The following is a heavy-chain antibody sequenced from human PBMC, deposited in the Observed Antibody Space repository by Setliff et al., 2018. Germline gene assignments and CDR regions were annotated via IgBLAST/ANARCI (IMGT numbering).Heavy chain of an antibody. CDR2: ISGYNGNT. Sequence: ASVKVSCKASGYTFTTYGVAWVRQAPGQGLEWLGWISGYNGNTNYAQRFQGRVTTAIDTSTNTAYMELRSLRSDDTAVYYCAREGDSSGYSPLDYWGQGTLVTVSS. CDR3: AREGDSSGYSPLDY. V-gene: IGHV1-18*01. CDR1: GYTFTTYG. D-gene: IGHD3-22*01. J-gene: IGHJ4*02.